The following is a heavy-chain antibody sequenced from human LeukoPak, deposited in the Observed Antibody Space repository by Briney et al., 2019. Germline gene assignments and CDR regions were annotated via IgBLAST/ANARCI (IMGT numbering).Heavy chain of an antibody. V-gene: IGHV5-51*01. J-gene: IGHJ3*02. CDR2: IYPGDSDT. Sequence: GESLKISCKGSGYSFTSYWIGWVRQMPGKGLEGMGIIYPGDSDTRYSPSFQGQVTISADKSISTAYLQWSSLKASDPAMYYCASRPTFGDDAFDIWGQGTMVTVSS. CDR1: GYSFTSYW. D-gene: IGHD3-16*01. CDR3: ASRPTFGDDAFDI.